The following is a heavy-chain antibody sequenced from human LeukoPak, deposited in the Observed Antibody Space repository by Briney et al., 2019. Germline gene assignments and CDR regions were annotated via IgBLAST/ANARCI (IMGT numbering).Heavy chain of an antibody. CDR3: AREAPYCSGGSCYIPATTVTTNYFDY. CDR2: ISYDGSNK. D-gene: IGHD2-15*01. J-gene: IGHJ4*02. V-gene: IGHV3-30-3*01. Sequence: GGSLRLSCAASGFTFSSYAMHWVRQAPGEGLEWVAVISYDGSNKYYADSVKGRFTISRDNSKNTLYLQMNSLRAEDTAVYYCAREAPYCSGGSCYIPATTVTTNYFDYWGQGTLVTVSS. CDR1: GFTFSSYA.